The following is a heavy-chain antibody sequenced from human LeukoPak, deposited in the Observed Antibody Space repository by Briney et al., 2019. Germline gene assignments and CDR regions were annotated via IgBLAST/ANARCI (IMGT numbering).Heavy chain of an antibody. CDR2: IYYSRST. Sequence: KPSETLSLTCTVSGGSISSYYWSWIRQPPGKGLEWIGYIYYSRSTNYNPSLKSRVTISVDTSKNQFSLKLSSVTAADTAVYYCARRVATINAVFDCWGQGTLVTVSS. D-gene: IGHD5-12*01. V-gene: IGHV4-59*01. J-gene: IGHJ4*02. CDR3: ARRVATINAVFDC. CDR1: GGSISSYY.